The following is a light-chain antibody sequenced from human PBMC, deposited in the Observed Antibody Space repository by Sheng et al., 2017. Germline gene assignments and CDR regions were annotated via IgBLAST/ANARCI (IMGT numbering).Light chain of an antibody. CDR3: QQSYSSPWT. Sequence: DIQMTQSPSSLSASIGERVSIVCRASQSIDSYLHWYQWKAGTAPKPLIHSASGLESGVPLRFIGSGSGTVFTLTITSLQAEDLATYYCQQSYSSPWTFGQGTKVEIK. CDR1: QSIDSY. J-gene: IGKJ1*01. V-gene: IGKV1-39*01. CDR2: SAS.